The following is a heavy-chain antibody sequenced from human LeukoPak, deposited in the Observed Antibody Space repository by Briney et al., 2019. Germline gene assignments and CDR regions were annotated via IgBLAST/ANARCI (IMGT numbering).Heavy chain of an antibody. CDR1: GFTFSSYW. J-gene: IGHJ4*02. Sequence: EGSLRLSCAASGFTFSSYWMSWVRQAPGKGLEWVANIKQDGSEKYYVDSVKGRFTISRDNAKNSLYLQMNSLRAEDTAVYYCASSRNEMATTYWGQGTLVTVSS. V-gene: IGHV3-7*01. D-gene: IGHD5-24*01. CDR2: IKQDGSEK. CDR3: ASSRNEMATTY.